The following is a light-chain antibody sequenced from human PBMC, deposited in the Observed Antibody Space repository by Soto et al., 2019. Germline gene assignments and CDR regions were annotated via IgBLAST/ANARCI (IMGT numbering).Light chain of an antibody. CDR2: AAS. CDR1: QSISSW. V-gene: IGKV1-5*01. J-gene: IGKJ1*01. CDR3: QQYNNLPLWT. Sequence: DVQMTQSPSTRSASVGDRVTITCRASQSISSWLAWYQQKPGKAPKLLIYAASTLQSGVPSRFSGSGSGTEFTLTISSLQPEDFAVYYCQQYNNLPLWTFGQGTKVAIK.